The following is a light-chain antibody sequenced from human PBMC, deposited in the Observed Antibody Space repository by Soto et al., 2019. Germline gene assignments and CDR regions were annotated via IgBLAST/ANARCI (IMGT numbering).Light chain of an antibody. CDR2: RDS. Sequence: SSELTQPLSVSVALGQTARITCGGDNIGSENVHWYQQKPGQAPVLVIYRDSNRPSGIPERFSGSNSGDTATLTISRAQAGDEADYYCQVWDSNTAIFGGGTKLTVL. CDR1: NIGSEN. CDR3: QVWDSNTAI. J-gene: IGLJ2*01. V-gene: IGLV3-9*01.